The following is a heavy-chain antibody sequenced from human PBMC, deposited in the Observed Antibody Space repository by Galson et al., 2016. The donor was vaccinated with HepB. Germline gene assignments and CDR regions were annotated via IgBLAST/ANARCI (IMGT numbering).Heavy chain of an antibody. V-gene: IGHV3-23*01. D-gene: IGHD3-16*01. CDR3: AKSPPTIGGGAFDI. J-gene: IGHJ3*02. CDR1: GFTFNNYV. Sequence: SLRLSCAVSGFTFNNYVMSWVRQAPGKGLEWVSGISGSGVSTYYADSVKGRFTISRDNSKDTLYLQMNSLRAEDTAVYYCAKSPPTIGGGAFDIWGQGTMVTVSS. CDR2: ISGSGVST.